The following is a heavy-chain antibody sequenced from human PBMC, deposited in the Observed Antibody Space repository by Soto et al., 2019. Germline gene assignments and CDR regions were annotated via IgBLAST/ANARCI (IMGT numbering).Heavy chain of an antibody. D-gene: IGHD2-21*02. V-gene: IGHV4-4*02. CDR1: GFTVASSHW. Sequence: SETLSRTCVLSGFTVASSHWWSWVRQSPGRGLEWIGNVYHTGDTNFNPSLQSRVTFSVDKSNNQFSLRLTSVTAADTAVYFCAREIVTAGGNNYFDPWGPGTLVTVSS. CDR2: VYHTGDT. J-gene: IGHJ5*02. CDR3: AREIVTAGGNNYFDP.